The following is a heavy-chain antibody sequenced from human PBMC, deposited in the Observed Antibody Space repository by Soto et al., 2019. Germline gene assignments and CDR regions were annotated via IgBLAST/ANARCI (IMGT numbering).Heavy chain of an antibody. Sequence: GGSLRLSCAASGFTFSDYYMSWIRQAPGKGLEWVAVIWYDGSNKYYADSVKGRFTISRDNSKNTLYLQMNSLRAEDTAVYYCARRDGEAVAGDYYYYGMDVWGQGTTVTVSS. D-gene: IGHD6-19*01. CDR2: IWYDGSNK. CDR3: ARRDGEAVAGDYYYYGMDV. V-gene: IGHV3-33*08. CDR1: GFTFSDYY. J-gene: IGHJ6*02.